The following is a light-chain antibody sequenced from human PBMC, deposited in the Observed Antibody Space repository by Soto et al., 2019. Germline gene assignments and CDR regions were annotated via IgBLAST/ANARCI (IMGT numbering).Light chain of an antibody. CDR2: AAS. CDR3: QQRSNWPWT. Sequence: EIVLTQSPATLSLSPGERATLSCRSSQSISSFLAWYQQKPGRAPRLLIYAASNRATGIPARFSGSGSGTDFTLTISSLEPEDFAVYYCQQRSNWPWTFGQGTKVEIK. CDR1: QSISSF. J-gene: IGKJ1*01. V-gene: IGKV3-11*01.